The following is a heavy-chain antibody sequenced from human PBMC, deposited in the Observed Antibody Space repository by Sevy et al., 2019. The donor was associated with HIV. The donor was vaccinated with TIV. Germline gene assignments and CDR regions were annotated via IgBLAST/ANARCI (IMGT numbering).Heavy chain of an antibody. D-gene: IGHD4-17*01. CDR2: IWHDGSNK. J-gene: IGHJ4*02. Sequence: GGSLRLSCAASGFNLSIYDMHWVRQAPGKGLEWVALIWHDGSNKYYADSVKGRFTISRDNSKNTLFLQMNSLRAEDTAVYYCARGRDYGNFDYWGQGTLVTVSS. V-gene: IGHV3-33*01. CDR3: ARGRDYGNFDY. CDR1: GFNLSIYD.